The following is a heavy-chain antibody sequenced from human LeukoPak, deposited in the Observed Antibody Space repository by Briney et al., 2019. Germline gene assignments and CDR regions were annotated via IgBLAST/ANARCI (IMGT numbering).Heavy chain of an antibody. CDR3: ARGQWLVPLDF. CDR1: GGSVSSSSYY. D-gene: IGHD6-19*01. J-gene: IGHJ4*02. CDR2: IFYSETT. Sequence: SETLSLTCTVSGGSVSSSSYYWGWIRQPPGKGLEWIGSIFYSETTYYSPSLKSRITIPVDTSTNQFSLKLSSVTAADTAVYFCARGQWLVPLDFWGQGILVTVSS. V-gene: IGHV4-39*01.